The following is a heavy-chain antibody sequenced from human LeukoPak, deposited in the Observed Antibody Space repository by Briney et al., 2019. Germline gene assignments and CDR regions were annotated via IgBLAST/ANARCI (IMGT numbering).Heavy chain of an antibody. V-gene: IGHV3-23*01. CDR3: AKVRPPLFMVATLDY. J-gene: IGHJ4*02. D-gene: IGHD5-12*01. Sequence: GGSLRLSCAASGFTFSSYAMSWVRQAPGKGLEWVSAISGSGGSTYYAGSVKGRFTISRDNSKNTLYLQMNSLRAEDTAVYYCAKVRPPLFMVATLDYWGQGTLVTVSS. CDR1: GFTFSSYA. CDR2: ISGSGGST.